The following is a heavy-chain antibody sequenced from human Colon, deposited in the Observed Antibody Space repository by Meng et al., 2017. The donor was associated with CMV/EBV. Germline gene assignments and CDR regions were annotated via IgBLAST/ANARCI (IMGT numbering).Heavy chain of an antibody. V-gene: IGHV3-11*01. CDR1: TFSDYY. J-gene: IGHJ5*02. CDR3: ARAVLRFLEWLPQLGFDP. D-gene: IGHD3-3*01. Sequence: TFSDYYRSWIRQAPGKGLGWVSYISSSGSTIYYADSVKGRFTISRDNAKNSLYLQMNSLRAEDTAVYYCARAVLRFLEWLPQLGFDPWGQGTLVTVSS. CDR2: ISSSGSTI.